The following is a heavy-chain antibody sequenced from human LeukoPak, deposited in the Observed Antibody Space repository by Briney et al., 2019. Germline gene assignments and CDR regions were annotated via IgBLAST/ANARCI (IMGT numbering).Heavy chain of an antibody. CDR1: GGSISSSSYY. Sequence: PSETLSLTCTVSGGSISSSSYYWGWIRQPPGKGLEWIGSIYYSGSTYYNPSLKSRVTISVDTSKNQFSLKLSSVTAADTAVYYCARLSGHYYGLDYWGQGTLVTVSS. CDR2: IYYSGST. V-gene: IGHV4-39*01. D-gene: IGHD3-22*01. CDR3: ARLSGHYYGLDY. J-gene: IGHJ4*02.